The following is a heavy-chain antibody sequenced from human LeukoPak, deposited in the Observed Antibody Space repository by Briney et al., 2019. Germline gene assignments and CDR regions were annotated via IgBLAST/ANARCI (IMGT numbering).Heavy chain of an antibody. CDR2: ISSSSSYI. CDR3: ARVCLRDTGFDY. CDR1: GFTFSSYS. D-gene: IGHD5-18*01. J-gene: IGHJ4*02. Sequence: GGSLRLSCAASGFTFSSYSMNWVRQAPGKGLEGVSSISSSSSYIYYADSVKGRFTISRDNAKNSLYLQMNSLRAEDTAVYYCARVCLRDTGFDYWGQGTLVTVS. V-gene: IGHV3-21*01.